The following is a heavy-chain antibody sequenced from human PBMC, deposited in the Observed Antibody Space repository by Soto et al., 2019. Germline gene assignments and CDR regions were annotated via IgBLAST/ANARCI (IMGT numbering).Heavy chain of an antibody. Sequence: QVQLVQSGVEVKKPGASVKVSCKASGYIFTSYGISWVRQAPGQGLEWMGWISAYNGNTNYAQKLQGRVTMTTDTPTTRAYRELRGPRSDDTAVYYCARGSGYCISASCHPFDYWGQGTLVTVSS. J-gene: IGHJ4*02. D-gene: IGHD2-2*01. CDR3: ARGSGYCISASCHPFDY. CDR1: GYIFTSYG. V-gene: IGHV1-18*01. CDR2: ISAYNGNT.